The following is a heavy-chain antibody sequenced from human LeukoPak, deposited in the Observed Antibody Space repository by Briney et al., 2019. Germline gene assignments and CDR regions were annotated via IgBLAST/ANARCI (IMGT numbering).Heavy chain of an antibody. Sequence: GGSLRLSCAASGFTFSNAWMSWVRQAPGKGLEWVGRIKSKTDGGTTDYAAPVKGRFTISRDDSKKTLYLQMNSLKTEDTAVYYCTTQGPEYYDILTGLDYWGQGTLVTVSS. CDR1: GFTFSNAW. CDR3: TTQGPEYYDILTGLDY. D-gene: IGHD3-9*01. V-gene: IGHV3-15*01. J-gene: IGHJ4*02. CDR2: IKSKTDGGTT.